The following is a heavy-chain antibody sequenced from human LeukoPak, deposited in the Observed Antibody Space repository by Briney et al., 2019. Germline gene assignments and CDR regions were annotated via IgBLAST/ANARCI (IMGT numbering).Heavy chain of an antibody. D-gene: IGHD3-3*01. CDR3: ASSSRTSITIFGRYFDY. V-gene: IGHV4-31*03. Sequence: SETLSLTCTVSGGSISSGGYYWSWIRQHPGKGLEWIGYIYYSGSTYYNPSLKSRVTISVDTSKHQFSLKLSSVTAADTAVYYCASSSRTSITIFGRYFDYWGQGTLVTVSS. CDR1: GGSISSGGYY. CDR2: IYYSGST. J-gene: IGHJ4*02.